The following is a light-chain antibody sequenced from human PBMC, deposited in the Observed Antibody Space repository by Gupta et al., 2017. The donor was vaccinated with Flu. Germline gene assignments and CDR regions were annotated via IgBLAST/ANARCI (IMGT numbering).Light chain of an antibody. CDR1: SSDVGAYND. J-gene: IGLJ1*01. Sequence: QSALTQPRSVSGSPGQSVTISCTGTSSDVGAYNDVSWYQQLPGKAPKLMIYDVSKRPSGVPDRYSGSKSGNTASLTISGLQADDESDYYCSSRAGSFTYVFGTGTVVTVL. V-gene: IGLV2-11*01. CDR3: SSRAGSFTYV. CDR2: DVS.